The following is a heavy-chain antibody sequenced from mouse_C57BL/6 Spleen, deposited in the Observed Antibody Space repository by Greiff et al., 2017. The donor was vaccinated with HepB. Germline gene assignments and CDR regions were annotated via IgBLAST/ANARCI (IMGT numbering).Heavy chain of an antibody. CDR2: INPNNGGT. CDR1: GYTFTDYY. D-gene: IGHD1-1*01. V-gene: IGHV1-26*01. J-gene: IGHJ3*01. CDR3: ARLPRASFAY. Sequence: VQLQQSGPELVKPGASVKISCKASGYTFTDYYMNWVKQSHGKSLEWIGDINPNNGGTSYNQKFKGKATLTVDKSSSTAYMELRSLTSEDSAVYYCARLPRASFAYWGQGTLVTVSA.